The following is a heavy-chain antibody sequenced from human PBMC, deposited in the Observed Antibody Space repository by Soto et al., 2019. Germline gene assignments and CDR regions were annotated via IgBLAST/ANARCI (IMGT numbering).Heavy chain of an antibody. Sequence: GGSLRLSCAASGFTFSSYAMHWVRQAPGKGLEWVAVISYDGSNKYYADSVKGRFTISRDNSKNTLYLQMNSLRAEDTAVYYCARDRSDFWSGYRTHYYGMDVWGQGTTVTVSS. D-gene: IGHD3-3*01. CDR1: GFTFSSYA. J-gene: IGHJ6*02. CDR2: ISYDGSNK. V-gene: IGHV3-30-3*01. CDR3: ARDRSDFWSGYRTHYYGMDV.